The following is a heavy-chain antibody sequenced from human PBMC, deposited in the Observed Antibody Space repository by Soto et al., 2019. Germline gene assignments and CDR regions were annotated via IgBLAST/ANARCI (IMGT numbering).Heavy chain of an antibody. V-gene: IGHV3-7*03. CDR3: ARDVGPITIFGDALSGYFDF. J-gene: IGHJ4*02. D-gene: IGHD3-3*01. CDR2: IKQDGSER. CDR1: GFSFGTYW. Sequence: GGSLRLSCAVSGFSFGTYWMSWVRQAPGKGLEWLASIKQDGSERYYLHSVKGRFTISRDKAKDSLSLQMNSLRGEDTAFYYCARDVGPITIFGDALSGYFDFWGQGTLVTVSS.